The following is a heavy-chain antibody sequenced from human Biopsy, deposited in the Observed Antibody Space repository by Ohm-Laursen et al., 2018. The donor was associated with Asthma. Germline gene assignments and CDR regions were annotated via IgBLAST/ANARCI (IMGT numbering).Heavy chain of an antibody. CDR2: MYHSGRT. V-gene: IGHV4-30-2*01. J-gene: IGHJ6*02. CDR3: ARGPNYHGSGRAPIGMDV. Sequence: TLSLTCAVSGGSVSSGNNSWTWIRQPPGKGLEWIGYMYHSGRTYYNPSLKSRVNISVDKSKNQFPLKVNSVTAADTAVYYCARGPNYHGSGRAPIGMDVWGQGTTVTVSS. D-gene: IGHD3-10*01. CDR1: GGSVSSGNNS.